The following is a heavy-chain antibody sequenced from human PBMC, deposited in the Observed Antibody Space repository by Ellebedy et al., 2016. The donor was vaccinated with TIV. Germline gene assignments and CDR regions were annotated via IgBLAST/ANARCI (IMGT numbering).Heavy chain of an antibody. V-gene: IGHV3-30-3*01. D-gene: IGHD3-22*01. Sequence: GESLKISCAASGFTFSSYAMHWVRQAPGKGLEWVAVISYDGSNKYYADSVKGRFTISRDNSKNTLYLQMNSLRAEDTAVYYCARAPLGEGILRSGSYWGQGTLVTVSS. CDR1: GFTFSSYA. J-gene: IGHJ4*02. CDR2: ISYDGSNK. CDR3: ARAPLGEGILRSGSY.